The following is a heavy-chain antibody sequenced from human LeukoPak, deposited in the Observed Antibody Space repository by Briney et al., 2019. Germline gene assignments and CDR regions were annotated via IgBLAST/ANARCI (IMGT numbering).Heavy chain of an antibody. CDR1: GFTFSNYW. Sequence: GGSLRLSCAASGFTFSNYWMTWFRQTPGKGLEWVGNIKQGGSEKYYVDSVKGRFTISRDNAKNSLFLQMNSLRVEDTAIYYCVRGGAGATASDVFDIWGQGTMVTVSS. CDR3: VRGGAGATASDVFDI. D-gene: IGHD5-12*01. CDR2: IKQGGSEK. V-gene: IGHV3-7*03. J-gene: IGHJ3*02.